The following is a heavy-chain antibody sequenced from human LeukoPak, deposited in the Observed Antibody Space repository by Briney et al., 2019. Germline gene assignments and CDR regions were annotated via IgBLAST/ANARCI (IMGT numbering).Heavy chain of an antibody. D-gene: IGHD2-2*02. Sequence: ASVKVSCKASGYTFTSYDINWVRQATGQGLEWMGWMNPNSGNTGYAQKFQGRVTITRNTSISTAYMELSSLRSEDTAVYYCARGMIVVVPAAIPRYGTDAFDIWGQGTMVTVSS. CDR2: MNPNSGNT. J-gene: IGHJ3*02. V-gene: IGHV1-8*03. CDR1: GYTFTSYD. CDR3: ARGMIVVVPAAIPRYGTDAFDI.